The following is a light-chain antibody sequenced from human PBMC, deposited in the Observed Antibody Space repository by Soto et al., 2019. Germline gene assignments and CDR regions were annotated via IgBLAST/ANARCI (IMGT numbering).Light chain of an antibody. CDR1: SSDIGGYNY. Sequence: QSALTQPASVSGSPGQSITISCTGTSSDIGGYNYVSWYQQHPGKAPKLMIYEVSNRPSGVSNRFSGAKSGNTASLTSSGLQAEDGADYYCSSYTDRTTWVFGGGTKLTVL. J-gene: IGLJ3*02. V-gene: IGLV2-14*01. CDR2: EVS. CDR3: SSYTDRTTWV.